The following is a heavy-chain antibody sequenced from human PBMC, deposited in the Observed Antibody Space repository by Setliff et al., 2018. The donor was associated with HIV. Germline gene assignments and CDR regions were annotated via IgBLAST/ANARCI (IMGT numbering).Heavy chain of an antibody. CDR3: ARDSRAQLWSHLDY. CDR1: GFTFSSFE. D-gene: IGHD5-18*01. Sequence: GESLKISCAASGFTFSSFEMNWVRQAPGKGLEWVSYISSSGSTIYYADSVKGRFSVSRDNAKNSLYLEMNSVRAEDTALYYCARDSRAQLWSHLDYWGQGTLVTVSS. J-gene: IGHJ4*02. CDR2: ISSSGSTI. V-gene: IGHV3-48*03.